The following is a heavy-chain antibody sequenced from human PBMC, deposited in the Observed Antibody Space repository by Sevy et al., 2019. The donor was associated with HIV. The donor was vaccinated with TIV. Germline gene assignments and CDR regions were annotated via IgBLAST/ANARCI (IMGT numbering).Heavy chain of an antibody. J-gene: IGHJ6*03. CDR2: ISYDGSNK. V-gene: IGHV3-30-3*01. D-gene: IGHD6-13*01. Sequence: GGSLRLSCAASGFTFSSYAMHWLRQAPGKGLEWVAVISYDGSNKYYADSVKGRFTISRDNSKNTLYLQMNSLRAEDTDVYYCARAGDSSRWYSAGPMDVWGKWTQVTVSS. CDR3: ARAGDSSRWYSAGPMDV. CDR1: GFTFSSYA.